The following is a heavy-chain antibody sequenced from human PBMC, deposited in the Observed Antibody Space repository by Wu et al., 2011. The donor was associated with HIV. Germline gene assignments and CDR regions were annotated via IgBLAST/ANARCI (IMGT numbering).Heavy chain of an antibody. D-gene: IGHD3-9*01. CDR2: INPKSGVT. Sequence: QVQLVQSGAEVKKPGASVQVSCKASGYTFTGYYIHWVRQAPGQGLEWMGWINPKSGVTNYAQKFQGRVTKTRDTSISTVYMELSRLRSDDTALYYCARGPPPLDILTGYWGGTLTYWGQGTLVTVSS. CDR1: GYTFTGYY. CDR3: ARGPPPLDILTGYWGGTLTY. V-gene: IGHV1-2*02. J-gene: IGHJ4*02.